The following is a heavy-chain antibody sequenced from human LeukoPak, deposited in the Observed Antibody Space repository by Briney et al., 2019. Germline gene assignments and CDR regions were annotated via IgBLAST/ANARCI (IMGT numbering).Heavy chain of an antibody. D-gene: IGHD6-19*01. Sequence: SETLSLTCTVSGVSISSSSYYWGWIRQPPGKGLEWIGSIYYSGSTYYNPSLKSRVTISVDTSKDQFSLKLSSVTAADTAVYYCARHEGAGTHFDYWGQGTLVTVSS. CDR3: ARHEGAGTHFDY. CDR2: IYYSGST. CDR1: GVSISSSSYY. J-gene: IGHJ4*02. V-gene: IGHV4-39*01.